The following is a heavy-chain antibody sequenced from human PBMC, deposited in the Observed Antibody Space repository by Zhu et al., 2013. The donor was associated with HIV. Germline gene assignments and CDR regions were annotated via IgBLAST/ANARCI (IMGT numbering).Heavy chain of an antibody. CDR2: INHSGST. Sequence: QVQLQQWGAGLLKPSETLSLTCAVYGGSFSGYYWSWIRQPPGKGLEWIGEINHSGSTNYNPSLKSRVTISVDTSKNQFSLRLTSVTVADTGVYYCARGAYATLDYWGQGTLVTVSS. J-gene: IGHJ4*02. D-gene: IGHD2-2*01. CDR3: ARGAYATLDY. V-gene: IGHV4-34*01. CDR1: GGSFSGYY.